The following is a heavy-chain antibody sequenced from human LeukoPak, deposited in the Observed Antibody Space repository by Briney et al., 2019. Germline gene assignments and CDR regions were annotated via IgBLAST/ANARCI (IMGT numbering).Heavy chain of an antibody. CDR2: ISYDGRTK. CDR3: ARDMFTLDY. Sequence: GGSLRLSCAASGFTFSSFAMHWVRQAPGKGLEWVAVISYDGRTKYYADSVEGRFTISRDNSKNTLYLQMNSLRAEDTAVYYCARDMFTLDYGGQGTRVTVSS. D-gene: IGHD3-10*02. CDR1: GFTFSSFA. J-gene: IGHJ4*02. V-gene: IGHV3-30*04.